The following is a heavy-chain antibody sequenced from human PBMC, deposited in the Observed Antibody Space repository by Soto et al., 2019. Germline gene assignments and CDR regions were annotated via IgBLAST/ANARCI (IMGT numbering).Heavy chain of an antibody. J-gene: IGHJ6*02. CDR2: ISSSSSYI. CDR1: GFTFSSYS. V-gene: IGHV3-21*01. CDR3: ARSTGSHDYYYYGMDV. D-gene: IGHD3-9*01. Sequence: GGSLRLSCAASGFTFSSYSMNWVRQAPGKGLEWVSSISSSSSYIYYADSVKGRFTISRDNAKNSLYLQMNSLRAEDTAVYYCARSTGSHDYYYYGMDVWGQGTTVTVSS.